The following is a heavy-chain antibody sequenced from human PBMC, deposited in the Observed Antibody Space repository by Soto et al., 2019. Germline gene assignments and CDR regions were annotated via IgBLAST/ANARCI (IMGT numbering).Heavy chain of an antibody. CDR3: ASFGVGDWASYYYYYGMDV. CDR2: VTANGGST. V-gene: IGHV3-23*01. Sequence: GSLRLSCAATGFTFSVYAMTWVRQAPGKGLEWVSAVTANGGSTYSADSVKGRFTISRDNSKNTLFLQMNSLRAEDTAVYYCASFGVGDWASYYYYYGMDVWGQGTTVTVSS. CDR1: GFTFSVYA. J-gene: IGHJ6*02. D-gene: IGHD2-21*02.